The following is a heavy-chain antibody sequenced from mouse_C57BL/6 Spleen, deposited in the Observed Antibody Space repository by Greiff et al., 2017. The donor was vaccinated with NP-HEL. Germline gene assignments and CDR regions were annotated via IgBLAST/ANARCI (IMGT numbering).Heavy chain of an antibody. V-gene: IGHV1-42*01. Sequence: EVQRVESGPELVKPGASVKISCKASGYSFTGYYMNWVKQSPEKSLEWIGEINPSTGGTTYNQKFKAKATLTVDKSSSTAYMQLKSLTSEDSAVYYCANWDGAYWGQGTLVTVSA. CDR2: INPSTGGT. D-gene: IGHD4-1*02. CDR1: GYSFTGYY. CDR3: ANWDGAY. J-gene: IGHJ3*01.